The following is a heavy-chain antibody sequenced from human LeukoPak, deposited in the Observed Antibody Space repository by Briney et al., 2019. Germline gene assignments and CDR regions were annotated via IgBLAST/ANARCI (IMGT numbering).Heavy chain of an antibody. J-gene: IGHJ5*02. CDR2: INHSGST. D-gene: IGHD2-15*01. CDR1: GGSFSGYY. V-gene: IGHV4-34*01. CDR3: ARGGFLYCSGGSRLLNWFDP. Sequence: KPSETLSLTCAVYGGSFSGYYWSWIRQPPGKGLEWIGEINHSGSTNYNPSLKSRVTISVDTSKNQFSLKLSSVTAADTAVYYCARGGFLYCSGGSRLLNWFDPWGQGTLVTVSS.